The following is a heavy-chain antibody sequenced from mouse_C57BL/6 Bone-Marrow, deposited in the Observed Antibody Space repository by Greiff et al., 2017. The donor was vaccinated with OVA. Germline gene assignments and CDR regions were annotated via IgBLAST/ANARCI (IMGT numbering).Heavy chain of an antibody. CDR3: ARDDYDYAMDY. CDR2: IDPSDSET. V-gene: IGHV1-52*01. CDR1: GYTFTSYW. Sequence: QVSLQQAGVELVNHFSPVKLSCKASGYTFTSYWMHWVKQRPIQGLEWIGNIDPSDSETHYNQKFKDKATLTVDKSSSTAYMQLSSPTSKDSAVCYCARDDYDYAMDYWGQGTSVTVSS. D-gene: IGHD2-4*01. J-gene: IGHJ4*01.